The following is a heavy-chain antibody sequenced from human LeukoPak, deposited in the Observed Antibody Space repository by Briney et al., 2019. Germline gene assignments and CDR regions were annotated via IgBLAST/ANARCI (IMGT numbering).Heavy chain of an antibody. CDR2: ISYDGSNK. J-gene: IGHJ4*02. CDR1: GFTFSSYG. CDR3: AKVVQMVRGVTPFDY. V-gene: IGHV3-30*18. D-gene: IGHD3-10*01. Sequence: GGSLRLSCAASGFTFSSYGMHWVRQAPGKGLEWVALISYDGSNKYYADSVKGRFTISRDNSKNTLYLQMNSLRAEDTAVYYCAKVVQMVRGVTPFDYWGQGTLVTVSS.